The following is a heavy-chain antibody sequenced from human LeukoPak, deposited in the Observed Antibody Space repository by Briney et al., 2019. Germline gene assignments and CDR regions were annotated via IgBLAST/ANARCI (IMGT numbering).Heavy chain of an antibody. CDR1: GFSFSTYD. CDR3: ARAVAGTDEIDS. CDR2: IGSGGDT. V-gene: IGHV3-13*01. Sequence: PGGSLRLSCAGSGFSFSTYDMLWVRQAPGKGLEWVSAIGSGGDTYYAGSVKGRFTISRESAKNSFYLQMNSLNAGDTAVYFCARAVAGTDEIDSWGQGTSVTVSS. D-gene: IGHD6-19*01. J-gene: IGHJ4*02.